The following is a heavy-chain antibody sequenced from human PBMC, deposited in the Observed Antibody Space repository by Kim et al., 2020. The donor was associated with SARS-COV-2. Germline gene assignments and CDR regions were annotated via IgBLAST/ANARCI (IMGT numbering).Heavy chain of an antibody. CDR3: VRDRGHDYGMNDAFDI. V-gene: IGHV3-21*01. Sequence: SVTGKFSISRDNAKHSLYLQMNSLRAEDTAVYYCVRDRGHDYGMNDAFDIWGQGTMVTVSS. J-gene: IGHJ3*02. D-gene: IGHD4-17*01.